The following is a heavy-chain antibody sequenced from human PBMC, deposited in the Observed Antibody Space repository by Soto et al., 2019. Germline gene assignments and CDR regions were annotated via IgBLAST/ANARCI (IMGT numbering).Heavy chain of an antibody. D-gene: IGHD3-22*01. CDR2: IIPIFGTA. Sequence: QVQLVQSGAEVKKPGSSVKVSCKASGGTFSSYAISWVRQAPGHGLEWMGGIIPIFGTANYAQKFQGRVTITADKATSTAYMELSSLRCKDTAVYYCASQEYYDSMGYYYYYCMEVGCQGTTVAV. CDR1: GGTFSSYA. V-gene: IGHV1-69*06. J-gene: IGHJ6*02. CDR3: ASQEYYDSMGYYYYYCMEV.